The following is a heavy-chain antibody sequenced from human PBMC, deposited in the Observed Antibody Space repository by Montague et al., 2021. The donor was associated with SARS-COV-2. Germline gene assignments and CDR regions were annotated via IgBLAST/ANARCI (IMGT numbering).Heavy chain of an antibody. CDR3: ASGIYPSGSYYNRYYYGLNI. Sequence: SKTLSLTCAVHGGSLSGYYWSWIRQPPEKGLEWIGEINHSANTKYNPSLKSPVTISIDTSKNQFSLKMTSVTAADTATYYCASGIYPSGSYYNRYYYGLNIWGPGTTVIVSS. J-gene: IGHJ6*02. CDR2: INHSANT. D-gene: IGHD3-10*01. CDR1: GGSLSGYY. V-gene: IGHV4-34*01.